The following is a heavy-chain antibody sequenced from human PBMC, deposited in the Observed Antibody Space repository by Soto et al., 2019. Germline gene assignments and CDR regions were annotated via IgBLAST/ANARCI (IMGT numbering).Heavy chain of an antibody. CDR2: INHSGST. CDR3: ARSLGPMVRGVIIN. D-gene: IGHD3-10*01. J-gene: IGHJ4*02. CDR1: GGSFSGYY. V-gene: IGHV4-34*01. Sequence: QVQLQQWGAGLLKPSETLSLTCAVYGGSFSGYYWSWIRQPPGKGLEWIGEINHSGSTNYNPSLKSRVTISVDTSKKRFSLKLSSVTAADTAVYYCARSLGPMVRGVIINWGEGTLVTVSS.